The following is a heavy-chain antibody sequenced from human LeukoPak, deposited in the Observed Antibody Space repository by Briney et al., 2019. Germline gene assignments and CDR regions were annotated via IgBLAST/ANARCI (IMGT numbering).Heavy chain of an antibody. CDR3: AKGRIPSRRQGEDY. Sequence: GGSLRLSCAASGFTFNNYAMTWVRQAPGEGLEWVSTLSASGGSTYYADSVEGRFTISRDNSKNTLFLQMNSLRAEDTAVYYCAKGRIPSRRQGEDYWGQGTLVTVSS. V-gene: IGHV3-23*01. D-gene: IGHD6-6*01. J-gene: IGHJ4*02. CDR2: LSASGGST. CDR1: GFTFNNYA.